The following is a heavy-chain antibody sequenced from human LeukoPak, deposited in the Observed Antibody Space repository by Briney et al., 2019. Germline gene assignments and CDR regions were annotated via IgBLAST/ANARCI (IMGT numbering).Heavy chain of an antibody. CDR1: GFSITNYD. J-gene: IGHJ6*03. CDR3: AKDAGGYYYYYMGV. V-gene: IGHV3-9*01. CDR2: ISWNSGTI. Sequence: GGSLRLSCTASGFSITNYDIFWVRQAPGKGLEWVSGISWNSGTIGYADSVKGRFTISRDNAKNSLYLQMNSLRAEDTALYYCAKDAGGYYYYYMGVWGKGTTVTISS.